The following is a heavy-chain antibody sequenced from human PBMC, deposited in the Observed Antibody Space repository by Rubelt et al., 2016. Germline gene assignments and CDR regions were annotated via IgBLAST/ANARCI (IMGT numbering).Heavy chain of an antibody. Sequence: QLQLQESGPGLVKPSETLSLTCTVSGGSISSYYWSWIRQPPGKGLEWIGYIYYSGSTNYNPSLKSGVTISVDTSMNQFSLKLSCGTAADTAVYYCARGVGYDSDTSDLRVWFFQQWGRGTLVTVSS. V-gene: IGHV4-59*01. CDR3: ARGVGYDSDTSDLRVWFFQQ. D-gene: IGHD3-22*01. CDR1: GGSISSYY. J-gene: IGHJ1*01. CDR2: IYYSGST.